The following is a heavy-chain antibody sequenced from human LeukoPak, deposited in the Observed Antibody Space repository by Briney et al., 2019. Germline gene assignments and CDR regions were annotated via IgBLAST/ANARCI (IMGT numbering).Heavy chain of an antibody. CDR3: AKDRYDFWSGYSSNPFDY. Sequence: TGGSLRLSCAASKFAFSSYAMNWVRQASGKGLEWVSGISGSGGSTYYADSVKGRFTISRDNSKNTLYLQMNSLRAEDTAVYYCAKDRYDFWSGYSSNPFDYWGQGTLVTVSS. J-gene: IGHJ4*02. V-gene: IGHV3-23*01. D-gene: IGHD3-3*01. CDR2: ISGSGGST. CDR1: KFAFSSYA.